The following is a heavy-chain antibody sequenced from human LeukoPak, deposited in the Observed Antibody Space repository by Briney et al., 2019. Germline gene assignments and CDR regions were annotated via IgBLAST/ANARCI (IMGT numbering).Heavy chain of an antibody. V-gene: IGHV3-53*01. Sequence: GGSLRLFCAASGFTVSGNYMSWVRQAPGKGLEWVSFIHSGGNTYYADSVKGRFTISRDNSKNTLYLQMNSLRAEDTAVYYCARAKTLTTSFGWFDPWGQGTLVTVSS. CDR1: GFTVSGNY. D-gene: IGHD4-11*01. J-gene: IGHJ5*02. CDR2: IHSGGNT. CDR3: ARAKTLTTSFGWFDP.